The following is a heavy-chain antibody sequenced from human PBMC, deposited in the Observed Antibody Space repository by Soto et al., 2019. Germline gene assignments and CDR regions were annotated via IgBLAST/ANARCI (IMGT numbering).Heavy chain of an antibody. CDR2: FYYSGTT. CDR1: GDSITASYSN. CDR3: AKLVRDDVRRSDLDH. V-gene: IGHV4-39*01. J-gene: IGHJ4*02. Sequence: KTSETLSLTCTVPGDSITASYSNWAWIRQPPGKGLEWIGTFYYSGTTSQNPPLRSRITISGDTSRNQFSLNLRSVTAADSGVYYCAKLVRDDVRRSDLDHWGQGTLVTVSS. D-gene: IGHD3-10*02.